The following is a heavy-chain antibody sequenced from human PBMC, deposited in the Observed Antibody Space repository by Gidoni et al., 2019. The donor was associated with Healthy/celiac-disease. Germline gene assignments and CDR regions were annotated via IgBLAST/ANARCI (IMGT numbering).Heavy chain of an antibody. D-gene: IGHD2-15*01. J-gene: IGHJ2*01. CDR1: GGSISSYY. CDR2: IYYSGST. Sequence: QVQLQESGPGLVKPSETLSLTCHVSGGSISSYYWSWIRQPPGKGLEWIGYIYYSGSTNYNPSLKSRVTISVDTSKNQFSLKLSSVTAADTAVYYCARDFQDISGSYYWYFDLWGRGTLVTVSS. V-gene: IGHV4-59*01. CDR3: ARDFQDISGSYYWYFDL.